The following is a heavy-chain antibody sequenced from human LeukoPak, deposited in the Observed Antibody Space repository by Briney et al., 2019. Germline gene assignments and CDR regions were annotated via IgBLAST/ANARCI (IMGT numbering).Heavy chain of an antibody. CDR2: INHSGST. CDR1: GGSFSGYY. CDR3: ARDLLLRQCYYDSSGPFWP. J-gene: IGHJ4*02. Sequence: SETLSLTCAVYGGSFSGYYWSWIRQPPGKGLEWIGEINHSGSTNYNPSLKSRVTISVDTSKNQFSLNLSSVTAADTAVYYCARDLLLRQCYYDSSGPFWPWGQGTLVTVSS. D-gene: IGHD3-22*01. V-gene: IGHV4-34*01.